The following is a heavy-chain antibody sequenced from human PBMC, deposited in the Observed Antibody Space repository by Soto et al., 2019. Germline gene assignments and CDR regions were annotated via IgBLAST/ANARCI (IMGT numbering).Heavy chain of an antibody. CDR1: GLTFSSFE. CDR2: ISRGATTT. J-gene: IGHJ4*02. CDR3: ATRSTDYYFY. V-gene: IGHV3-48*03. Sequence: PVGSLGLSCAVSGLTFSSFEMDWVRQAAGKGPEWISYISRGATTTYYADSVRGRFTISRDDAENSVFLQMDSLRVEDTAIYFCATRSTDYYFYWGQGTLVTVSS. D-gene: IGHD3-9*01.